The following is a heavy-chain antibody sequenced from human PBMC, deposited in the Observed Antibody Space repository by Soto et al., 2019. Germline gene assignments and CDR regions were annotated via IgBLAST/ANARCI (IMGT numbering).Heavy chain of an antibody. CDR3: ARDLTSVRGS. Sequence: QVQMVQSGAEVKKPGSSARVSCKVSGGTFSRRSISWVRQAPGQGLEWMGGIIPIFDATQYAQKFQGRLTITADESTTTFHMDLSGLRPEDTAIYYCARDLTSVRGSWGQGTLVTVS. V-gene: IGHV1-69*01. J-gene: IGHJ4*02. CDR2: IIPIFDAT. CDR1: GGTFSRRS. D-gene: IGHD3-10*01.